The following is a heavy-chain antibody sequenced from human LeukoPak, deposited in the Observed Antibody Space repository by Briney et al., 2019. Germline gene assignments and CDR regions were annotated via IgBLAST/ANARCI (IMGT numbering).Heavy chain of an antibody. Sequence: SETLSLTCTVSGGSMSSYYWSWIRQPPGKGLEWIGYIYYTGSPIYNPSLKSRFTISVDTSNNQFSLKLSSVTAADTAVYYCARRGAHYSESDGYYSHSYFFDYWGQGALVTVSS. CDR2: IYYTGSP. D-gene: IGHD3-22*01. CDR3: ARRGAHYSESDGYYSHSYFFDY. J-gene: IGHJ4*02. CDR1: GGSMSSYY. V-gene: IGHV4-59*08.